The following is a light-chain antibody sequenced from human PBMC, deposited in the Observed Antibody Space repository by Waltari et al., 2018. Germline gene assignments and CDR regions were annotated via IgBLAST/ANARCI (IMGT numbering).Light chain of an antibody. CDR2: KAS. V-gene: IGKV1-5*03. J-gene: IGKJ2*01. CDR3: QQYNSYSYT. Sequence: DIQITQSTYTLSASVGDRLAITCRASQSISIWLAWYQQRPGKAPKLLIYKASSLESGVPSRFSGSGSGTEFTLTISSLQPDDFATYYCQQYNSYSYTFGQGTKLEIK. CDR1: QSISIW.